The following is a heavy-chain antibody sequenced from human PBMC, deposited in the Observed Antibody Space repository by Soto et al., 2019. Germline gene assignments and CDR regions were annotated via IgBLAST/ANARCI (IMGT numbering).Heavy chain of an antibody. CDR3: ASVDTAMVTTSSLFYYGMDV. J-gene: IGHJ6*02. CDR1: GYSFTSYW. CDR2: IDPSDSYT. D-gene: IGHD5-18*01. V-gene: IGHV5-10-1*01. Sequence: LGESLKISCKGSGYSFTSYWISWVRQMPGKGLEWMGRIDPSDSYTNYSPSFQGHVTISADKSISTAYLQWSSLKASDTAMYYCASVDTAMVTTSSLFYYGMDVWGQGTTVTVSS.